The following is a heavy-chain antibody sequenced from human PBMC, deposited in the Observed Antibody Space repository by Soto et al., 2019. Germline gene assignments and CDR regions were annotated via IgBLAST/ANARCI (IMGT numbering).Heavy chain of an antibody. CDR2: MNPNSGNT. Sequence: ASVKVSCKASGYTFTSYDINWVRQATGQGLEWMGWMNPNSGNTGYAQKFQGRVTMTRNTSISTAYMELSSLRSEDTAVYYCARGAYYDFWNGYYQNAFDIWGQGTMVTVSS. CDR1: GYTFTSYD. CDR3: ARGAYYDFWNGYYQNAFDI. J-gene: IGHJ3*02. V-gene: IGHV1-8*01. D-gene: IGHD3-3*01.